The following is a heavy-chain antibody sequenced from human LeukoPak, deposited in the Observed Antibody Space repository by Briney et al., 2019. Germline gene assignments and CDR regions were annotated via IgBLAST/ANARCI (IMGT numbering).Heavy chain of an antibody. CDR1: GYIFTSYD. CDR2: MNPNTGHS. J-gene: IGHJ5*02. V-gene: IGHV1-8*01. Sequence: GASVKVSCKASGYIFTSYDINWVRQATGQGLEWVGWMNPNTGHSGYAQKFQGRITITRNNSINTLYMELSSLRSEDTAVYYCARCVGADCGWFDPWGQGTLVTVSS. CDR3: ARCVGADCGWFDP. D-gene: IGHD2-21*02.